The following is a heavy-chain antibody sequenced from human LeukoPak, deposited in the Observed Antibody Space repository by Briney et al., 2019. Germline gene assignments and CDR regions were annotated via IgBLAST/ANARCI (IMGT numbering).Heavy chain of an antibody. CDR3: ARWYSSTDY. CDR1: GGSISSSSYY. D-gene: IGHD6-13*01. CDR2: IYYSGST. Sequence: SETLSLTCTVSGGSISSSSYYWGWIRQPPGKGLEWIGSIYYSGSTYYNPSLKSRVTISVDTSKNQFSLKLSSVTAADTAVYYCARWYSSTDYWGQGTLVTVSS. J-gene: IGHJ4*02. V-gene: IGHV4-39*01.